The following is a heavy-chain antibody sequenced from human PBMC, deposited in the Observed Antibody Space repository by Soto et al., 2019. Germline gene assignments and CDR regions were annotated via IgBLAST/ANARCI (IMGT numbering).Heavy chain of an antibody. J-gene: IGHJ6*02. V-gene: IGHV5-10-1*01. Sequence: PGESLKISCKGSGYSFTSYWTSWVRQMPGKGLEWMGRIDPSDSYTNYSPSFQGHVTISADKSISTAYLQWSSLKASDTAMYYCARHPKPIAAAGYYYGMDVWGQGTTVTVSS. CDR2: IDPSDSYT. CDR3: ARHPKPIAAAGYYYGMDV. CDR1: GYSFTSYW. D-gene: IGHD6-13*01.